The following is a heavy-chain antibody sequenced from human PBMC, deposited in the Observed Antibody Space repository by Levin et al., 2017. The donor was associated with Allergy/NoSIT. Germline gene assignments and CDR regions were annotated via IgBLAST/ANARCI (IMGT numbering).Heavy chain of an antibody. D-gene: IGHD6-13*01. CDR1: GYSISSAYY. CDR3: ARGEGAAASGY. CDR2: IYHSGST. Sequence: SETLSLTCAVSGYSISSAYYWGWIRQTPGKGLQWIGSIYHSGSTYYNPSLKSRVTISLDTSKNQFSLKLSSVTAADTAVYYCARGEGAAASGYWGQGTLVTVSS. V-gene: IGHV4-38-2*01. J-gene: IGHJ4*02.